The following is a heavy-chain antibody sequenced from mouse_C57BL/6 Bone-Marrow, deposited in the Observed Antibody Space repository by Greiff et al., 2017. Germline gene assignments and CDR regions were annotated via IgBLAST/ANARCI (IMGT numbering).Heavy chain of an antibody. Sequence: EVQLVESGGGLVKPGGSLKLSCAASGFTFSDYGMHWVRQAPEKGLEWVAYISSGSSTIYYADTVKGRFTISRDNAKNTLFRQMTSLRSEDTAMYYCARNYYGSGGAYWGQGTLVTVSA. D-gene: IGHD1-1*01. CDR2: ISSGSSTI. J-gene: IGHJ3*01. CDR1: GFTFSDYG. V-gene: IGHV5-17*01. CDR3: ARNYYGSGGAY.